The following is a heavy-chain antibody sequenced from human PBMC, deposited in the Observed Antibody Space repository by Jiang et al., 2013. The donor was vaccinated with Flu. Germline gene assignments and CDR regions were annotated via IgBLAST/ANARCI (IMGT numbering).Heavy chain of an antibody. Sequence: EVEEAWVLGEGLLQGFWSTFSSYAISWARQAPGQGLEWMGGIIPIFGTANYAQKFQGRVTITADESTSTAYMELSSLRSEDTAVYYCARGVRGVTWTIGGYFDYWGQGTLVTVSS. J-gene: IGHJ4*02. D-gene: IGHD3-10*01. V-gene: IGHV1-69*01. CDR2: IIPIFGTA. CDR3: ARGVRGVTWTIGGYFDY. CDR1: STFSSYA.